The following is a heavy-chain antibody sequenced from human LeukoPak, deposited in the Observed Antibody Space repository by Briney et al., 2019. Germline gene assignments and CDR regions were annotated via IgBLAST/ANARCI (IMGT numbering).Heavy chain of an antibody. J-gene: IGHJ4*02. CDR3: ARPPPGTPYYFDY. V-gene: IGHV3-48*04. D-gene: IGHD3-10*01. CDR1: GFTFSSYS. CDR2: ISSSSSTI. Sequence: GGSLRLSCAASGFTFSSYSMNWVRQAPGEGLEWVSYISSSSSTIYYADSVKGRFTISRDNAKNSLYLQMNSLRAEDTAVYYCARPPPGTPYYFDYWGQGTLVTVSS.